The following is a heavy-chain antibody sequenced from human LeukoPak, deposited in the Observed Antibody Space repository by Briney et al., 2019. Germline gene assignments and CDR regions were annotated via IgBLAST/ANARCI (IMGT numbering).Heavy chain of an antibody. V-gene: IGHV4-39*07. CDR2: IYYSGST. D-gene: IGHD4-17*01. CDR3: ARNGYYSADY. CDR1: GGSISSSSYY. Sequence: SETLSLTCTVSGGSISSSSYYWGWIRQPPGRGLEWIGSIYYSGSTYYNPSLKSRVTISVDTSKNQFSLKLSSVTAADTAVYYCARNGYYSADYWGQGTLVTVSS. J-gene: IGHJ4*02.